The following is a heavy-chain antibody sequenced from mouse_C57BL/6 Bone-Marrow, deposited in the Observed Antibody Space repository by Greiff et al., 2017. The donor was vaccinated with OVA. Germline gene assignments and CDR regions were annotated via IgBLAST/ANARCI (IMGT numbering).Heavy chain of an antibody. Sequence: EVKLVESGGDLVKPGGSLKLSCAASGFTFSSYGMSWVRQTPDKRLEWVATISSGGSYTYYPDSVKGRFTISRDNAKNTLYLQMSSLKSEDTAMYYCARHRYYYGSSYVSYAMDYWGQGTSVTVSS. CDR2: ISSGGSYT. D-gene: IGHD1-1*01. V-gene: IGHV5-6*01. CDR3: ARHRYYYGSSYVSYAMDY. J-gene: IGHJ4*01. CDR1: GFTFSSYG.